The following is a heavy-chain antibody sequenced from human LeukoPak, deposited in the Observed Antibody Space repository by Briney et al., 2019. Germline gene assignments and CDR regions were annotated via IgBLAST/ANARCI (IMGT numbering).Heavy chain of an antibody. V-gene: IGHV4-30-4*01. D-gene: IGHD4-17*01. CDR1: SDSISSGDYY. CDR3: AREHKSYGDYPYYFDS. Sequence: SETLSLTCTVSSDSISSGDYYWSWIRQPAGKGLEFIGYINKKGGTFYNPSLKSRVSISIDTSKNQFSLKLTSVTAADTAVYFCAREHKSYGDYPYYFDSWGQGTLVTASS. J-gene: IGHJ4*02. CDR2: INKKGGT.